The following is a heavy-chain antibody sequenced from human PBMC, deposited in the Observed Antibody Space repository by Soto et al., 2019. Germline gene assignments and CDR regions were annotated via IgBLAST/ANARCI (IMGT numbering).Heavy chain of an antibody. J-gene: IGHJ4*02. Sequence: KPGGSLRLSCAASGFTFSDYYMSWIRQAPGKGLEWVSYISSSGSIIYYADSVKGRFTISRDNARNSLYLQLNSLRAEDTAVYYCARDQGYHDSSGYFDYWGQGTLVTVSS. V-gene: IGHV3-11*01. CDR1: GFTFSDYY. D-gene: IGHD3-22*01. CDR3: ARDQGYHDSSGYFDY. CDR2: ISSSGSII.